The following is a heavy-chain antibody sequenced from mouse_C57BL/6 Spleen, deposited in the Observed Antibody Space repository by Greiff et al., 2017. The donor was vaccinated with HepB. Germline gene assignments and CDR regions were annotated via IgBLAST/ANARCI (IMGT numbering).Heavy chain of an antibody. CDR3: ARRGLYDGYLYWYFDV. V-gene: IGHV1-50*01. Sequence: QVQLQQSGAELVKPGASVKLSCKASGYTFTSYWMQWVKQRPGQGLEWIGEIDPSDSYTNYNQKFKGKATLTVDTSSSTAYMQLSSLTSEDSAVYYCARRGLYDGYLYWYFDVWGTGTTVTVSS. J-gene: IGHJ1*03. D-gene: IGHD2-3*01. CDR2: IDPSDSYT. CDR1: GYTFTSYW.